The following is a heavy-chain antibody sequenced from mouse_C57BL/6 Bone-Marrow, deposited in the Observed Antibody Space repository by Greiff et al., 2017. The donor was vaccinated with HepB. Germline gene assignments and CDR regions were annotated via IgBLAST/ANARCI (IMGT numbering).Heavy chain of an antibody. V-gene: IGHV1-82*01. CDR1: GYAFRSSW. Sequence: QVQLKQSGPELVKPGASVKISCKASGYAFRSSWMNWVKQRPGKGLEWIGRIYPGDGDTNYNGKFKGKATLTADKSSSTAYMQLSSLTSEDSAVYFCARRVGTGTRYFDYWGQGTTLTVSS. J-gene: IGHJ2*01. CDR3: ARRVGTGTRYFDY. CDR2: IYPGDGDT. D-gene: IGHD4-1*01.